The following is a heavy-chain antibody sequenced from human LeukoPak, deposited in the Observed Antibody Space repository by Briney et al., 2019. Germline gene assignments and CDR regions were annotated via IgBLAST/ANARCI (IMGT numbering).Heavy chain of an antibody. D-gene: IGHD1-26*01. J-gene: IGHJ4*02. CDR2: IRYDGSNK. Sequence: PGGSLRLSCAASGFTFSSYGMHWVRQAPGKGLEWVAFIRYDGSNKYYADSVKGRFTISRDNSKNTLYLQMNSLRAEDTAVYYCAKDRVGAMLYFDYWGQGTLVTVSS. CDR3: AKDRVGAMLYFDY. V-gene: IGHV3-30*02. CDR1: GFTFSSYG.